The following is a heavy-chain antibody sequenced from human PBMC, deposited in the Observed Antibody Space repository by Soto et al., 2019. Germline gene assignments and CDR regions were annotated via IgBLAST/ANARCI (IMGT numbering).Heavy chain of an antibody. Sequence: QVQLVQSGAEVKKPGSSVKVSCKASGGTFSSYAISWVRQAPGQGLEWMGGIIPIFGTANYAQKFQGRVTITADESPSTAYMELSSLSSEDTAVYYCARERGEPGNVVVTAFDYWGQGTLVTVSS. D-gene: IGHD2-21*02. CDR1: GGTFSSYA. CDR3: ARERGEPGNVVVTAFDY. CDR2: IIPIFGTA. J-gene: IGHJ4*02. V-gene: IGHV1-69*01.